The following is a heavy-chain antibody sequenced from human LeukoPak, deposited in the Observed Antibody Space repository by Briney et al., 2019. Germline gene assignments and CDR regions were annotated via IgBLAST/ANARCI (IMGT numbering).Heavy chain of an antibody. V-gene: IGHV4-39*07. CDR2: IYYSGST. J-gene: IGHJ4*02. CDR1: GGSISSSSYY. D-gene: IGHD3-10*01. Sequence: SETLSLTCTVSGGSISSSSYYWGWIRQPPGKGLEWIGSIYYSGSTYYNPSLKSRVTISVDKSKNQFSLKLSSVTAADTAVYYCASVRGVYVDYWGQGTLVTVSS. CDR3: ASVRGVYVDY.